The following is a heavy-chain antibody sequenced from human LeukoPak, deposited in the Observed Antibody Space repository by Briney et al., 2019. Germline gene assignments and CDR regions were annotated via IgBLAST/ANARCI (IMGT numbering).Heavy chain of an antibody. CDR2: IYYSGST. CDR3: ARHRGGGVPAAINY. Sequence: PSETLSLTCTVSGGSISSSSYYWGWIRQPPGKGLEWIGSIYYSGSTYYNPSLKSRVTISVDTSKNQFSLKLSSVTAADTAVYYCARHRGGGVPAAINYWGQGTLVTVSS. V-gene: IGHV4-39*01. CDR1: GGSISSSSYY. D-gene: IGHD2-2*01. J-gene: IGHJ4*02.